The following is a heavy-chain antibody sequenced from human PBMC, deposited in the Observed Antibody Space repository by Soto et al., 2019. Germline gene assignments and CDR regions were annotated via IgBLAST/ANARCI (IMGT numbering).Heavy chain of an antibody. D-gene: IGHD3-16*01. Sequence: QVQLQESGPGLVKPSETLSLTCTVSGGSISSYYWSWIRQPPGKGLEWIGYIYYSGSTNYNPSLKSRGTVPVDTSKTQFSLKLSSVPAADTAVYYCASLWGWSVDYWGQGTLVTVSS. CDR2: IYYSGST. CDR1: GGSISSYY. V-gene: IGHV4-59*08. CDR3: ASLWGWSVDY. J-gene: IGHJ4*02.